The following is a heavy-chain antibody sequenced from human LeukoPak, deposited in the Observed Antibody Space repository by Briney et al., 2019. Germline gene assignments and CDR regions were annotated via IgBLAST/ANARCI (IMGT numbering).Heavy chain of an antibody. J-gene: IGHJ4*02. D-gene: IGHD3-10*01. Sequence: GGPLRLSCAASGFTFSSYSMNWVRQAPGKGLEWVSSISSSSSYIYYADSVKGRFTISRDNAKNSLYLQMNSLRAEDTAVYYCARKVRGVGFGYWGQGTLVTVSS. CDR3: ARKVRGVGFGY. CDR2: ISSSSSYI. V-gene: IGHV3-21*01. CDR1: GFTFSSYS.